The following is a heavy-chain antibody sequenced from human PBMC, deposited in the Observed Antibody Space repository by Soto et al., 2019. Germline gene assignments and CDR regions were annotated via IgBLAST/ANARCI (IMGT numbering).Heavy chain of an antibody. CDR3: ARSAKQLVLNYYGMDV. V-gene: IGHV6-1*01. D-gene: IGHD6-13*01. CDR2: TYYRSKWYN. Sequence: PSQTLSLPCALSGDSVSSNSAAWNWIRQSPSRGLEWLGRTYYRSKWYNDYAVSVKSRITINPDTSKNQFSLQLNSVTPEDTAVYYCARSAKQLVLNYYGMDVWGQGTTVTVSS. CDR1: GDSVSSNSAA. J-gene: IGHJ6*02.